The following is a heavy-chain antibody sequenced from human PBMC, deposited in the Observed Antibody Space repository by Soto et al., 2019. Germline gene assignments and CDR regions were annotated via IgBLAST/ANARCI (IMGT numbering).Heavy chain of an antibody. CDR2: IYYSGST. CDR1: GGSISSSSYY. J-gene: IGHJ6*03. D-gene: IGHD3-9*01. V-gene: IGHV4-39*07. Sequence: SETQSLTCTGSGGSISSSSYYWGWIRQPPGKGLEWIGCIYYSGSTNYNPSLKSRVTISVDTSKNQFSLKLSSVTAADTAVYYCARARFDDILTGYYYYYMVFWGKGTTVTVSS. CDR3: ARARFDDILTGYYYYYMVF.